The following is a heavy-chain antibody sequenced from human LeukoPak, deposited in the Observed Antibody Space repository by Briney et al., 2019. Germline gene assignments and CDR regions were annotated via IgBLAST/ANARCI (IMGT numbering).Heavy chain of an antibody. Sequence: SVKLSCKASGGTFSSYAISWVRHAPGQGLEWMGGIIPIFGTANYAQKFQGRVTITTDESTSTAYMELSSLRSEDTAVYYCARFRDGRYYYMDVWGKGTTVTVSS. CDR2: IIPIFGTA. V-gene: IGHV1-69*05. CDR1: GGTFSSYA. J-gene: IGHJ6*03. CDR3: ARFRDGRYYYMDV. D-gene: IGHD5-24*01.